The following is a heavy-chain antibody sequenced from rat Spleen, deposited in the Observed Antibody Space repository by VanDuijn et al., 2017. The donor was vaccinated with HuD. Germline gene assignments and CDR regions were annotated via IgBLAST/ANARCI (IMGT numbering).Heavy chain of an antibody. V-gene: IGHV5-29*01. CDR3: TKRREGVMDA. Sequence: EVQLVESGGGLVQPGRSLKLSCAASGFTFSNYGMAWVRQAPTKGLEWVATISYDGSSTYYPDSVKGRFTISRDNAKSTLYLQMNSLRSEDTATYYCTKRREGVMDAWGQGASVTVSS. CDR1: GFTFSNYG. CDR2: ISYDGSST. J-gene: IGHJ4*01.